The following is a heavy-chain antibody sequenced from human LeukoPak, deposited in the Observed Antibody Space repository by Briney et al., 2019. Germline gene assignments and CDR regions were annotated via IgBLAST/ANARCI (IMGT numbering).Heavy chain of an antibody. Sequence: PGGSLRLSCAASGFTVSSNYMSWVRQAPGKGLEWVSVIYSGGSTYYADSVKGRFTISRDNSKNTLYLQMNSLRAEDTAVYYCARGSIAVAGHHFDYWGQGTLVTVSS. CDR1: GFTVSSNY. V-gene: IGHV3-66*01. CDR3: ARGSIAVAGHHFDY. D-gene: IGHD6-19*01. J-gene: IGHJ4*02. CDR2: IYSGGST.